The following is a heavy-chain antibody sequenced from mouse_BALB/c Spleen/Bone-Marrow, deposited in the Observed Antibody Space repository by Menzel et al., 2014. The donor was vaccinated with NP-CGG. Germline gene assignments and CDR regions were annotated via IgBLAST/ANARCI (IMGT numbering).Heavy chain of an antibody. Sequence: EVQLQQAGAELVKPGASVKLSCTASGFNIKDTYMHWVKQRPEQGLEWIGRIDPANGNTKYDPKFQGKATITADTSSNTAYLQLSSLTSEDTAVYYCARWEYYAMDYWGQGTSVTVSS. CDR1: GFNIKDTY. CDR2: IDPANGNT. D-gene: IGHD4-1*01. J-gene: IGHJ4*01. CDR3: ARWEYYAMDY. V-gene: IGHV14-3*02.